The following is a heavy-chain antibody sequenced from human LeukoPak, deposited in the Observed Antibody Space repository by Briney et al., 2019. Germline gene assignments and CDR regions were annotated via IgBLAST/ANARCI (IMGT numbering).Heavy chain of an antibody. V-gene: IGHV4-39*01. D-gene: IGHD3/OR15-3a*01. J-gene: IGHJ4*02. CDR1: GVSISSSNSY. CDR2: IYYSGNT. CDR3: ARQTGSGLFILP. Sequence: SETLSLTCTVSGVSISSSNSYWGWIRQPPGRGLEWIGSIYYSGNTYYNASLKSQVSISIDTSKNQFSLRLTSVTAADTAVYYCARQTGSGLFILPGGQGTLVTVSS.